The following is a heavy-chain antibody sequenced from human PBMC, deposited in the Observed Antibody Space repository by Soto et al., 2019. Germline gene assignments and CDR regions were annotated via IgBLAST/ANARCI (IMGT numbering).Heavy chain of an antibody. CDR1: RSSINNQY. V-gene: IGHV4-59*11. J-gene: IGHJ4*02. Sequence: SETLSRTGTLARSSINNQYLSSIRQPPVNGLEWLRYLYYHGITNYTPALKSRVPMSVDTSNTHFSLNLTSLTAAHTAIYYCTRATQHSENWGQGTGVTVAS. D-gene: IGHD5-12*01. CDR3: TRATQHSEN. CDR2: LYYHGIT.